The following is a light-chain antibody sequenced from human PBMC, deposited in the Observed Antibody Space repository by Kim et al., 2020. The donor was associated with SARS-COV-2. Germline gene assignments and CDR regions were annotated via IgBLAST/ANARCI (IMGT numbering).Light chain of an antibody. CDR3: QKYDSAPWT. Sequence: ASVGDRVTITCRASQGISHSLAWYRQKPGKVPMLLIYGASTLQSGVPSRFSGSGFGTDFTLTISSLQPEDAATYYCQKYDSAPWTFGQGTKVDIK. CDR2: GAS. J-gene: IGKJ1*01. V-gene: IGKV1-27*01. CDR1: QGISHS.